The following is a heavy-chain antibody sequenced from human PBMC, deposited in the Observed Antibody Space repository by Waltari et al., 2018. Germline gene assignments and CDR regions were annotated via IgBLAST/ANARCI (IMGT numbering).Heavy chain of an antibody. D-gene: IGHD1-26*01. J-gene: IGHJ4*02. CDR3: AREVGIVGAIVY. V-gene: IGHV3-48*03. Sequence: EVQLVESGGGLVQPGGSLRLSCAASGFTFSSYEMNWVRQAPGKGLEWVSYISSSGSTIYYADSVKGRFTISRDNAKTSLYLQMNSLRAEDTAAYYCAREVGIVGAIVYWGQGTLVTVSS. CDR2: ISSSGSTI. CDR1: GFTFSSYE.